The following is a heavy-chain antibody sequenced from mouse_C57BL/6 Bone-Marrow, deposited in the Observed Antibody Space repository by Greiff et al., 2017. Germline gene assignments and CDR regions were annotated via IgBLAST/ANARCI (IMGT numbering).Heavy chain of an antibody. Sequence: QVQLQQSGAELVRPGTSVKVSCKASGYAFTNYLIEWVKQRPGPGLEWIGVINPASGGTNYNEKFKGKATLTADKSSSTAYMQLSSLTSEDSAVYFCARGGYYYGSSPWDFDVWGTGTTGTVSS. D-gene: IGHD1-1*01. J-gene: IGHJ1*03. CDR2: INPASGGT. CDR1: GYAFTNYL. CDR3: ARGGYYYGSSPWDFDV. V-gene: IGHV1-54*01.